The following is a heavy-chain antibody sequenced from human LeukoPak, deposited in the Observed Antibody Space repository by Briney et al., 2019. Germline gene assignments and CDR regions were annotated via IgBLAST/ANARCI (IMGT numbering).Heavy chain of an antibody. Sequence: SETLSLTCTVSGGSISSYYWSWIRQPPGKGLEWIGYIYYSGSTNYNPSLKSRVTISVDTSKNQFSLKLSSVTAADTAVYYCARLRTGYYFDYWGRGTLVTVSS. CDR3: ARLRTGYYFDY. V-gene: IGHV4-59*08. J-gene: IGHJ4*02. CDR2: IYYSGST. D-gene: IGHD7-27*01. CDR1: GGSISSYY.